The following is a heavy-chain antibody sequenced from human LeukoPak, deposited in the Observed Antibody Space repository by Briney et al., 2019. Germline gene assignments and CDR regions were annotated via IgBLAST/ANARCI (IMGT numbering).Heavy chain of an antibody. V-gene: IGHV3-30*02. Sequence: GGSLRLSCAASGFTLSSYDMHWVRQAPGKGLEWVAFIRYDGSNKYYADSVKGRFTISRDNSKNTLYLQMNSLRAEDTAVYYCARLSSSWYGNDAFDIWGQGTMVTVSS. CDR1: GFTLSSYD. CDR2: IRYDGSNK. CDR3: ARLSSSWYGNDAFDI. J-gene: IGHJ3*02. D-gene: IGHD6-13*01.